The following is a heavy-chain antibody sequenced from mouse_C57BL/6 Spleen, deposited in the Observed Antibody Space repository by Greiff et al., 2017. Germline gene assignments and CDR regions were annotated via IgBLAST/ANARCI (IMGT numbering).Heavy chain of an antibody. CDR2: IDPSDSYT. CDR1: GYTFTSYW. J-gene: IGHJ2*01. CDR3: ARRITTVVAPFEY. Sequence: QVQLQQPGAELVRPGTSVKLSCKASGYTFTSYWMHWVKQRPGQGLEWIGVIDPSDSYTNYNQKFKGKATLTVDTSSSTAYMQLSSLTSEDSAVYYCARRITTVVAPFEYWGHGTTLTVSS. V-gene: IGHV1-59*01. D-gene: IGHD1-1*01.